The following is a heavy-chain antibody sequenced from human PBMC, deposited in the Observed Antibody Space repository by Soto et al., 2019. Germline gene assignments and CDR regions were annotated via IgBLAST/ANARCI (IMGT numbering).Heavy chain of an antibody. J-gene: IGHJ4*02. CDR2: IIPIFGTA. Sequence: EASVKVSCKASGCTFSSYAISCVRQAPGQGLEWMGGIIPIFGTANYAQKFQGRVTITADESTSTAYMELSSLRSEDTAVYYCARSLVGVAPTHFDYWGQGTLVTVSS. CDR3: ARSLVGVAPTHFDY. V-gene: IGHV1-69*13. D-gene: IGHD3-3*01. CDR1: GCTFSSYA.